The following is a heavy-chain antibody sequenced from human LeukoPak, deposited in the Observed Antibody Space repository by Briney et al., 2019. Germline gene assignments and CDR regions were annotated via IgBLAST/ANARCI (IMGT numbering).Heavy chain of an antibody. CDR3: ARANSSWFGARGVTDY. Sequence: GGSLRLSCAASGFTFSDYYMSWIRQAPGKGLEWVSYISSSGSTIYYADSVKGRFTISRDNAKNSLYLQMNSLRAEDTAVYYCARANSSWFGARGVTDYWGQGTLVTVSS. CDR2: ISSSGSTI. V-gene: IGHV3-11*01. D-gene: IGHD6-13*01. J-gene: IGHJ4*02. CDR1: GFTFSDYY.